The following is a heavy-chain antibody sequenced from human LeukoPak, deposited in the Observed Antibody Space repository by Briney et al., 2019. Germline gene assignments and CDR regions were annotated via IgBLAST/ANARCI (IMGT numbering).Heavy chain of an antibody. J-gene: IGHJ4*02. V-gene: IGHV3-9*03. CDR3: AKGWQQLWDGFDY. CDR2: ISWNSGSI. D-gene: IGHD6-13*01. Sequence: GGSLRLSCAASGFTFDDYAMHWVRQAPGKGLEWVSGISWNSGSIGYADSVKGRFTISRDNAKNSLYLQMNSLRAEDMALYYCAKGWQQLWDGFDYWGQGTLVTVSS. CDR1: GFTFDDYA.